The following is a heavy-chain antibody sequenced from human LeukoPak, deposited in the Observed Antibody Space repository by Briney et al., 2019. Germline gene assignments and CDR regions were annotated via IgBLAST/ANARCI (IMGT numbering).Heavy chain of an antibody. V-gene: IGHV3-23*01. CDR3: AKHSGYYYYFDY. Sequence: GGSLRPSCAASGFTFSSYAMSWVRQAPGKGLEWVSAISGSGGSTYYADSVKGRFTISRDNSKNTLYLQMNSLRAEDTAVYYCAKHSGYYYYFDYWGQGTLVTVSS. J-gene: IGHJ4*02. CDR1: GFTFSSYA. D-gene: IGHD3-22*01. CDR2: ISGSGGST.